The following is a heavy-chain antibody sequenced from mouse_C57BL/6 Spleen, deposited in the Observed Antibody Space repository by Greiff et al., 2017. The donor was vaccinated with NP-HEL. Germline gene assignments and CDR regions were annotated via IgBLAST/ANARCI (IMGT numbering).Heavy chain of an antibody. V-gene: IGHV5-16*01. J-gene: IGHJ3*01. CDR1: GFTFSDYY. CDR3: ARYYYGSSYDWFAY. Sequence: DVQLVESEGGLVQPGSSMKLSCTASGFTFSDYYMAWVRQVPEKGLEWVANINYDGSSTYYLDSLKSRFIISRDNAKNILYLQMSSLKSEDTATYYCARYYYGSSYDWFAYWGQGTLVTVSA. CDR2: INYDGSST. D-gene: IGHD1-1*01.